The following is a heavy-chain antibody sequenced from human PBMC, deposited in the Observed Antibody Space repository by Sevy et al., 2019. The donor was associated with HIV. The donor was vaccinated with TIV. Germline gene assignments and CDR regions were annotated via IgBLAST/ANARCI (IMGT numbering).Heavy chain of an antibody. J-gene: IGHJ3*02. CDR2: IKCTIDGGPT. CDR1: GVSFSNAW. Sequence: GGSLRLSCAASGVSFSNAWMNWVRQAPGKGLEWVGHIKCTIDGGPTPRYAAPVKGRFTISRDDSKNTLYLQMNSLKTEDTAVYYCTTPYYYGSGNSQAFDIWGQGTMVTVSS. V-gene: IGHV3-15*07. D-gene: IGHD3-10*01. CDR3: TTPYYYGSGNSQAFDI.